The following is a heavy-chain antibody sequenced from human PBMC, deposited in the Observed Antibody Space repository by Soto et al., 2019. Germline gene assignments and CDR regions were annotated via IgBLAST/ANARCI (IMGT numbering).Heavy chain of an antibody. CDR1: GYTFTTYY. Sequence: ASVKVSCKASGYTFTTYYIHWVRQAPGQGLEWMGIINPSGGSTNYAQKFQGRVTVTSDTSTSTVYMELSSLRTEDTAVYYCARVIVPTTVTTSNWFDPWGQGTRVTVSP. J-gene: IGHJ5*02. CDR3: ARVIVPTTVTTSNWFDP. D-gene: IGHD4-17*01. CDR2: INPSGGST. V-gene: IGHV1-46*01.